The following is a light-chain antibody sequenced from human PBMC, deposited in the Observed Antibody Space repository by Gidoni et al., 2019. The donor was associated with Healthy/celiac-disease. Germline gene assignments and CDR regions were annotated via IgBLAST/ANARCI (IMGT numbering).Light chain of an antibody. V-gene: IGKV3-11*01. CDR1: QIVSSS. Sequence: DIVLTHSPATLSLSPGERATLSCRASQIVSSSLSWYQQKPGQAPRLLTYDASNRATGIPARFSGSGSGTDFTLTISSLEPEDFAVYYCQQRSNWPPLTFGPGTKVDIK. CDR3: QQRSNWPPLT. J-gene: IGKJ3*01. CDR2: DAS.